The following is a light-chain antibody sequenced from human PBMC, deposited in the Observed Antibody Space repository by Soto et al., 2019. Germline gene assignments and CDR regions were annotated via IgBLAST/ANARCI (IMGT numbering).Light chain of an antibody. CDR1: QSVSSY. CDR3: QQRSNWPPLT. J-gene: IGKJ4*01. CDR2: DAS. Sequence: EIVLTQSPATLSLSPGERATHTCRASQSVSSYVAWYQQKPGQAPRLLIYDASNRATGIPARFSGSGSGTDFTLTISSLEPEDFAVYYCQQRSNWPPLTFGGGTKVEIK. V-gene: IGKV3-11*01.